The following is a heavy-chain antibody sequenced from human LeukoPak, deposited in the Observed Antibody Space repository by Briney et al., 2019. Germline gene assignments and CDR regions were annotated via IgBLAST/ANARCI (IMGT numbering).Heavy chain of an antibody. CDR2: ISGSGDRR. V-gene: IGHV3-23*01. J-gene: IGHJ4*02. CDR1: GFTFSSYA. Sequence: GGSLRLSCGASGFTFSSYAMSWVRQASGKGLEWVSGISGSGDRRNYADSVKGRFTISRDISKNTLYLQMNSLRAEDTAVYYCAKGPKQLLVGSRGYYFDYWGQGTLVTVSS. CDR3: AKGPKQLLVGSRGYYFDY. D-gene: IGHD6-13*01.